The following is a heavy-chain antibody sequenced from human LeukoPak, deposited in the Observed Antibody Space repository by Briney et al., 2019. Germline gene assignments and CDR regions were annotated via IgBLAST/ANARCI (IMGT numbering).Heavy chain of an antibody. CDR2: MTPSSGSA. V-gene: IGHV1-8*01. Sequence: ASVKVSCKTSGYRFTSYDISWARQATSQGLQWMGRMTPSSGSAEYAQRFQGRVTLTRDTASGTAYLELRSLSADDTAIYYCAREGPLFVLDYWGQGTRVAVSS. J-gene: IGHJ4*02. CDR1: GYRFTSYD. D-gene: IGHD6-6*01. CDR3: AREGPLFVLDY.